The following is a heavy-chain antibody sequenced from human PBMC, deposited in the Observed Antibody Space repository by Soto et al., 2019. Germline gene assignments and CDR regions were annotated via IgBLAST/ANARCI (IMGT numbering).Heavy chain of an antibody. CDR1: GGSISSGGYY. V-gene: IGHV4-39*01. J-gene: IGHJ5*02. CDR3: ARHLGDYSLPNWFDP. CDR2: INYSGST. D-gene: IGHD3-16*01. Sequence: SETLSLTCTVSGGSISSGGYYWGWIRQPPGKGLEWIGSINYSGSTYYNPSLKSRVTISVDTSRNQFSLKLSSVTAADTAVYYCARHLGDYSLPNWFDPWGQGTLVTVSS.